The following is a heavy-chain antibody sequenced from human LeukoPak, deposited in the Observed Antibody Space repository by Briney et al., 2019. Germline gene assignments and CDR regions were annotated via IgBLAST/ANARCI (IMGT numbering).Heavy chain of an antibody. V-gene: IGHV3-48*03. CDR1: GFTFSTYE. J-gene: IGHJ3*02. D-gene: IGHD3-16*01. CDR2: ISSSGSTI. Sequence: GGSLRLSCAASGFTFSTYEMNWVRQAPGKGLEWLSYISSSGSTIYYADSVKGRFTISRDNAKNSLFLQMHSLRADDTAVYYCVTGDDPDYAWENHRLDAFDIWGQGTMVTVSS. CDR3: VTGDDPDYAWENHRLDAFDI.